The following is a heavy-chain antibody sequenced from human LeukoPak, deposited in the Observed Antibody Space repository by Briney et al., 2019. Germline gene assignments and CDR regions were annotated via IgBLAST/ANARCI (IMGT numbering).Heavy chain of an antibody. Sequence: PGGSLRLSCAASGFTFSSYAMPWVRQAPGKGLEWVAVISYDGSNKYYADSVKGRFTISRDNSKNTLYLQMNSLRAEDTAVYYCARSSSWYYFDYWGQGTLVTVSS. J-gene: IGHJ4*02. CDR2: ISYDGSNK. CDR3: ARSSSWYYFDY. CDR1: GFTFSSYA. D-gene: IGHD6-13*01. V-gene: IGHV3-30-3*01.